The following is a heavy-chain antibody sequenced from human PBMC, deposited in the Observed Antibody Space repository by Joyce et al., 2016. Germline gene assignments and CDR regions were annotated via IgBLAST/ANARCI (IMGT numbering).Heavy chain of an antibody. V-gene: IGHV1-69*01. J-gene: IGHJ5*02. D-gene: IGHD7-27*01. Sequence: QVQLVQSGAEVKKPGSSVKVSCHASGGTFNSFTISWVRQAPGQGLEWMGGIIPISDTTNYAQNFQGRVTITADQSANTVYMDMSSLRSGDTAFYYCAILNWGTWGQGVLVTISS. CDR1: GGTFNSFT. CDR2: IIPISDTT. CDR3: AILNWGT.